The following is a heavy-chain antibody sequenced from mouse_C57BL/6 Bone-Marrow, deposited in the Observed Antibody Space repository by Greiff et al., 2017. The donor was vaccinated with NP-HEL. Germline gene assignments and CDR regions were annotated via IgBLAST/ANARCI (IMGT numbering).Heavy chain of an antibody. CDR2: ISSCGSYT. J-gene: IGHJ3*01. Sequence: EVKLVESGGDLVKPGGSLKLSCAASGFTFSSYGMSWVRQTPDKRLEWVATISSCGSYTDYPDSVKGRFTISRDNAKNTLYLQMSSLKSEDTAMYYCARRDGSSVFAYWGQGTLVTVSA. CDR1: GFTFSSYG. V-gene: IGHV5-6*02. CDR3: ARRDGSSVFAY. D-gene: IGHD1-1*01.